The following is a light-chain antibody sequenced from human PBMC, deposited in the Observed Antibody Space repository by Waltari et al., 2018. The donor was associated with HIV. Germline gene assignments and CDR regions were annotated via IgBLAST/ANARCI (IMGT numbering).Light chain of an antibody. J-gene: IGLJ2*01. V-gene: IGLV2-11*01. CDR1: SSDVGAYNY. CDR2: DVS. Sequence: QSALTQPRSVSGSPGQSVTISCTGASSDVGAYNYVSWYQQPPGKAPKLMISDVSKRPAGVPYRFSGSKSGNTASLTISGLQAEDEADYHCCSYAGSYTFVFGGGTKLTVL. CDR3: CSYAGSYTFV.